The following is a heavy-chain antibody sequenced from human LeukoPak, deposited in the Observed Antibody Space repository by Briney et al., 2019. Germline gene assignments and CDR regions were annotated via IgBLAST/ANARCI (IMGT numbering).Heavy chain of an antibody. CDR2: IRYDGSNK. Sequence: GGSLRLSCAASGFTFSSYGMHWVRQAPGKGLEWVAFIRYDGSNKYYADSVKGRFTISRDNSKNTLYLQMNSLRAEDTAVYYCAKPYNYCSSTTCYYAFDIWGQGTMVTVSS. V-gene: IGHV3-30*02. CDR1: GFTFSSYG. J-gene: IGHJ3*02. CDR3: AKPYNYCSSTTCYYAFDI. D-gene: IGHD2-2*01.